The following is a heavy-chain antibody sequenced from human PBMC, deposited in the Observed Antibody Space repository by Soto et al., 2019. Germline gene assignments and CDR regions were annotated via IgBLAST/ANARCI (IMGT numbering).Heavy chain of an antibody. J-gene: IGHJ4*02. V-gene: IGHV4-34*01. CDR1: SESLSGYY. D-gene: IGHD1-26*01. Sequence: QVQLQQWGAGLLKPSETLSLTCAVNSESLSGYYWSWIRQSPGKGLEWIGEIDGSGNTNYSPSLRSRVAMSVDTSKNHFSLNLTSVSAADTAAYYCVSARGRLVGFDYWGQGTLVTVSS. CDR2: IDGSGNT. CDR3: VSARGRLVGFDY.